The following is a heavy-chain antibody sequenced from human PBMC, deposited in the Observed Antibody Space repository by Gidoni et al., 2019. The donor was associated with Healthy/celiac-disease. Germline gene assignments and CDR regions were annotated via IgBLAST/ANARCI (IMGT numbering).Heavy chain of an antibody. CDR2: ISGSGGST. V-gene: IGHV3-23*01. J-gene: IGHJ4*02. CDR1: GFTFTSYA. D-gene: IGHD3-22*01. Sequence: EVQLLESVGGLVQPGGSLRLSCAASGFTFTSYAMSWVRQAPGKGLEWVSAISGSGGSTYYADSVKGRFTISRDNSKNTLYLQMNSLRAEDTAVYYCAKSDEWLLLRGTFDYWGQGTLVTVSS. CDR3: AKSDEWLLLRGTFDY.